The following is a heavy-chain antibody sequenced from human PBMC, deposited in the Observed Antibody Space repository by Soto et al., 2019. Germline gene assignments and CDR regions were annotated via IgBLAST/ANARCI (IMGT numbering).Heavy chain of an antibody. V-gene: IGHV3-23*01. CDR2: ISGSGGST. CDR3: AKVLGEPYHPLIDY. Sequence: GGSLRLSCAASGFTFSSYAMSWVRQAPGKGLEWVSAISGSGGSTYYADSVKGRFTISRDNSKNTLYLQMNSLRAEDTAVYYCAKVLGEPYHPLIDYWGQGTLVTVSS. J-gene: IGHJ4*02. CDR1: GFTFSSYA.